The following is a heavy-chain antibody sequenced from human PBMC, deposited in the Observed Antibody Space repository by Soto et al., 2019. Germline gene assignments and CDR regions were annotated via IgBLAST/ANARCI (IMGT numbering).Heavy chain of an antibody. CDR1: GFRFNNYV. J-gene: IGHJ6*02. V-gene: IGHV1-3*01. D-gene: IGHD5-18*01. CDR2: IHAGNGAT. Sequence: GASVKVSCKASGFRFNNYVIHWVRQAPGQRLEWMGWIHAGNGATEYSQNFQDRVTITRDTSANTGYMDLSRLTSEDTALYYCARSEPEYSYDRLDVWGQGTTVTVSS. CDR3: ARSEPEYSYDRLDV.